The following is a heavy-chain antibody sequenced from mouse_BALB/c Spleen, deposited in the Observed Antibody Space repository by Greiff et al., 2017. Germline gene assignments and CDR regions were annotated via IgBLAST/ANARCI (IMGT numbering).Heavy chain of an antibody. CDR3: AMDFDY. CDR2: ISYSGST. Sequence: EVQLQQSGPGLVKPSQSLSLTCTVTGYSITSDYAWNWIRQFPGNKLEWMGYISYSGSTSYNPSLKSRISITRDTSKNQFFLQLNSVTTEDTATYYCAMDFDYWGQGTTLTVSS. V-gene: IGHV3-2*02. J-gene: IGHJ2*01. CDR1: GYSITSDYA.